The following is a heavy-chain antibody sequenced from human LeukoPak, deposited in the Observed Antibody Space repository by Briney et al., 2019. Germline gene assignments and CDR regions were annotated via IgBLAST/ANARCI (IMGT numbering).Heavy chain of an antibody. Sequence: SETLSLTCTVSGGSISSYYWSWIRQPAGKGLEWIGRIYTSGSTNYNPSLKSRVTISVDTSKNQFSLKLSPVTTADMAVYYCARDSATYYYYYMDVWGKGTTVTVSS. CDR3: ARDSATYYYYYMDV. CDR2: IYTSGST. CDR1: GGSISSYY. V-gene: IGHV4-4*07. D-gene: IGHD3-10*01. J-gene: IGHJ6*03.